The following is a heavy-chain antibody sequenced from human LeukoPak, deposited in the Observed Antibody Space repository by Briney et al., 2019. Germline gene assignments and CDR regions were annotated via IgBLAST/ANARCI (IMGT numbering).Heavy chain of an antibody. Sequence: LPGGSLRLSCVASGFTFRNYGMHWVRQAPGEGLEWVAVLWKDGSNNFYADSVKGRFRFSRDNSKDMLYLQMNSLRAEDTAVYYCAKEYEIFVGAFDIWGQGTMVTVSS. CDR3: AKEYEIFVGAFDI. V-gene: IGHV3-33*06. CDR1: GFTFRNYG. J-gene: IGHJ3*02. D-gene: IGHD3-9*01. CDR2: LWKDGSNN.